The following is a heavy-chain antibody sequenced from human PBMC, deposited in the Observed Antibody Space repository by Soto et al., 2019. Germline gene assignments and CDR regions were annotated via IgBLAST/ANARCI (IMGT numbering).Heavy chain of an antibody. J-gene: IGHJ4*02. CDR2: IYTSGST. CDR3: ASSPDIVLMVYAQNTVTTTGFFDY. CDR1: GGSISSYY. V-gene: IGHV4-4*07. D-gene: IGHD2-8*01. Sequence: QVQLQESGPGLVKPSETLSLTCTVSGGSISSYYWSWIRQPAGKGLEWIGRIYTSGSTNYNPSLKRRVTMSVDTSKNQFSLKLSSVTAADTAVYYCASSPDIVLMVYAQNTVTTTGFFDYWGQGTLVTVSS.